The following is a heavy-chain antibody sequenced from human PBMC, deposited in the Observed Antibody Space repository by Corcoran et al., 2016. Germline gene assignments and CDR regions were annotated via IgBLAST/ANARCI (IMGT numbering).Heavy chain of an antibody. CDR2: IKSKTDGGTT. CDR1: SFTFSNAW. D-gene: IGHD5-12*01. CDR3: TTDLAGYSGYDTNFDY. V-gene: IGHV3-15*07. Sequence: EVPRVESGGGLVKPVGSLRLSCAASSFTFSNAWMNCVGQAPGKGREWVGRIKSKTDGGTTDYAAPGKGRSTISRDDSKNTLYPQMNSLKTEYSAVYYCTTDLAGYSGYDTNFDYWGQGTLVTVSS. J-gene: IGHJ4*02.